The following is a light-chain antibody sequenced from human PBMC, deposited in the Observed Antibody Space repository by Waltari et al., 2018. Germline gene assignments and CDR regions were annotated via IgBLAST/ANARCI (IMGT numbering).Light chain of an antibody. J-gene: IGKJ1*01. Sequence: EVVMTQSPATLAVSPGERPTLSCRDSQSVSSSLAWYQQKPGQTPRLLIYGASTRATGIPVRFSGSGSGTEFTLTISSLQSEDFAVYYCLQYNNWPPWTFGQGTKVEIK. V-gene: IGKV3-15*01. CDR3: LQYNNWPPWT. CDR1: QSVSSS. CDR2: GAS.